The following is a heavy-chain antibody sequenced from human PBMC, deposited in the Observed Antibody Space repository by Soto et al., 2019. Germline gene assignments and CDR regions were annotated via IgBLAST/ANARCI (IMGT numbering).Heavy chain of an antibody. CDR3: ARHNSQWPNWFDP. V-gene: IGHV1-18*01. CDR2: ISGYDGNT. J-gene: IGHJ5*02. D-gene: IGHD1-1*01. Sequence: ATVKASCKASGGTFSSYGISWVRQAPGQGLEWVGWISGYDGNTDYAHKFRGRVTMTTDTSTNTAYMDLRSLRSDDTAVYYCARHNSQWPNWFDPWGQGTPVTVSS. CDR1: GGTFSSYG.